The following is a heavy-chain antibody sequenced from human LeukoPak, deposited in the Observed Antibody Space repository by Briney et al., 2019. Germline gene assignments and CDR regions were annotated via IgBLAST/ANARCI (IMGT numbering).Heavy chain of an antibody. CDR2: IIGSGGST. CDR1: GFTCNCA. Sequence: PGGYLRLACAASGFTCNCAMSWVRQAPGKGLEWFSSIIGSGGSTYYADSVKGRFTISRDNSKNTLYLQMTSLRAQDTAVYYSATGQSGPYPRVHFDYWGQGTLVTVSS. J-gene: IGHJ4*02. CDR3: ATGQSGPYPRVHFDY. D-gene: IGHD1-26*01. V-gene: IGHV3-23*01.